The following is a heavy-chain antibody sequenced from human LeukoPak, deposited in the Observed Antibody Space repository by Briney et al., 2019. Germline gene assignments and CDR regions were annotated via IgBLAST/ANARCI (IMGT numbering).Heavy chain of an antibody. J-gene: IGHJ4*02. CDR1: GFIVSTND. D-gene: IGHD3-10*01. Sequence: GGSLRLSCAASGFIVSTNDMSWVRQAPGKGLEWVSITYSDGGTYYAESVKGRFTISRDNSKNTLYLQMNSLRAEDTAVYYCARESRFGESFFDYWGQGTLVTVSS. V-gene: IGHV3-53*01. CDR2: TYSDGGT. CDR3: ARESRFGESFFDY.